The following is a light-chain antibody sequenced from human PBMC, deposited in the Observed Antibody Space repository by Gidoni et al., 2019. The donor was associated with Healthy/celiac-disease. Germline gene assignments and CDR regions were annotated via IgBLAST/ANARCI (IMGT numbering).Light chain of an antibody. CDR1: QGISSY. CDR3: QQLNSYPGMCS. Sequence: DIQLTQSPSFLSASVGDRVTITCRASQGISSYLAWYQQKPGKAPKLLIYAASTLQSGVPSRFSGSGSGTEFTLTISSLQPEDFATYYCQQLNSYPGMCSFGQGTKLEIK. V-gene: IGKV1-9*01. CDR2: AAS. J-gene: IGKJ2*04.